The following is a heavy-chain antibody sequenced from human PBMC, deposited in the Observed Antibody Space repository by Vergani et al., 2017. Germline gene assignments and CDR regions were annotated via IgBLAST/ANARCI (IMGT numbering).Heavy chain of an antibody. CDR2: IYTSGST. J-gene: IGHJ4*02. CDR1: GGSISSGSYY. CDR3: AAGYSSGWDVDY. D-gene: IGHD6-19*01. V-gene: IGHV4-61*02. Sequence: QVQLRESGPGLVKPSQTLSLTCTVSGGSISSGSYYWSWIRQPAGKGLEWIGRIYTSGSTNYNPSLKSRVTISVDTSKNQFSLKLSSVTAADTAVYYCAAGYSSGWDVDYWGQGTLVTVSS.